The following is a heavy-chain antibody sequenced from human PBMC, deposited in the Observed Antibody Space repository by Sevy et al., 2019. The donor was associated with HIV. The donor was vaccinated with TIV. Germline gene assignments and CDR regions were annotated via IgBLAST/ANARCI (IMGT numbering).Heavy chain of an antibody. CDR2: ISWNSGSI. CDR3: AKVGYDFKSWYFDY. CDR1: GFTFDDYA. V-gene: IGHV3-9*01. J-gene: IGHJ4*02. Sequence: GGSLRLSCAASGFTFDDYAMHWVRQAPGKGLEWVSGISWNSGSIGYADSVKGRFTISRVNAENSLYLQMNSLRAEDTALYYCAKVGYDFKSWYFDYWCQGTLVTVS. D-gene: IGHD5-12*01.